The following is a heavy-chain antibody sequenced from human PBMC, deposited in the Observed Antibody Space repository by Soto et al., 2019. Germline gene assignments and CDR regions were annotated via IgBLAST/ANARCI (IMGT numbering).Heavy chain of an antibody. V-gene: IGHV1-18*01. CDR2: ISPYNNNT. CDR1: GYTFSNYG. D-gene: IGHD1-26*01. CDR3: ARELGGSWGDFDY. J-gene: IGHJ4*02. Sequence: QVQLVQSGAEVKKPGASVKVSCKTSGYTFSNYGISWVRQAPERGLEWMGWISPYNNNTDYAQNLQGRVTMTTDTSTGKAYMELRSLRSDETAVYYCARELGGSWGDFDYWGQGTLVTVSS.